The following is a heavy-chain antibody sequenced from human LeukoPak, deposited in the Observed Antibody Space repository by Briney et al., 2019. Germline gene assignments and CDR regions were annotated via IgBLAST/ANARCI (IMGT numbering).Heavy chain of an antibody. J-gene: IGHJ4*02. CDR3: ARTFEAAIGPFDY. D-gene: IGHD2-2*02. CDR2: IYYSGST. V-gene: IGHV4-59*01. Sequence: SETLSLTCTVSGGSISSYYWSWIRQPPGKRLEWIGYIYYSGSTNYNPSLKSRVTISVDTSKNQFSLKLSSVTAADTAVYYCARTFEAAIGPFDYWGQGTLVTVSS. CDR1: GGSISSYY.